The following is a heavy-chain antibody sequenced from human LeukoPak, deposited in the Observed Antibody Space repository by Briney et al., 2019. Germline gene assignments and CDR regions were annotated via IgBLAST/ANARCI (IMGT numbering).Heavy chain of an antibody. Sequence: PSETLSLTCTVSRGSISGSIRSYYWSWLRQHPGKGLEWIGYISSSGSVNDNPSLRSRVTISVDTSKNQFFLNLSSVSAADTAVYYCARIPLGYSGAYYFDYWGQGTLVTVSP. V-gene: IGHV4-4*09. D-gene: IGHD5-12*01. J-gene: IGHJ4*02. CDR3: ARIPLGYSGAYYFDY. CDR1: RGSISGSIRSYY. CDR2: ISSSGSV.